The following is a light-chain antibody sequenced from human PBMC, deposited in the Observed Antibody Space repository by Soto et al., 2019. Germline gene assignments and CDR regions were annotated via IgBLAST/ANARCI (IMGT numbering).Light chain of an antibody. Sequence: DIVMTQSPDSLAVSLGERATINCKSSQSVLYSSNNKNYLAWYQQKPGQPPKLLIYWASTRESGVPDRFSGSGSETDFTLTISSLQAEDVAVYYCHQFYSPSYTFGQGTKLEIK. CDR3: HQFYSPSYT. CDR2: WAS. CDR1: QSVLYSSNNKNY. V-gene: IGKV4-1*01. J-gene: IGKJ2*01.